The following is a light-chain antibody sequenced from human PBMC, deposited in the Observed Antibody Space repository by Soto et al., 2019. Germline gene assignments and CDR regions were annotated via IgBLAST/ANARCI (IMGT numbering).Light chain of an antibody. CDR1: QNIETW. V-gene: IGKV1-5*01. CDR3: QQYNSEPWT. CDR2: DAS. J-gene: IGKJ1*01. Sequence: DIQMTQSPSALSGSVGDRVTITCRASQNIETWLAWYQQAPEKAPKLLIYDASTLKTGVPSRFSGSGSGTEFTLTIGSLQPDDYATYYCQQYNSEPWTFGQGTKVEI.